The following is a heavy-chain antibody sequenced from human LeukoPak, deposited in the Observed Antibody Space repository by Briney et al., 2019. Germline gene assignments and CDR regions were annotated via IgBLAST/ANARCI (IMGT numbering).Heavy chain of an antibody. CDR3: ARSGVRYYFDY. Sequence: SETLSLTCTVSGGSISSYYWSWIRQPPGKGLEWIGYIYYSGSTNYNPSLKSRVTISVDTSKNQFSLKLSSVTAADTAVYYCARSGVRYYFDYWGQGTLVTVSS. V-gene: IGHV4-59*01. CDR2: IYYSGST. CDR1: GGSISSYY. D-gene: IGHD2-8*01. J-gene: IGHJ4*02.